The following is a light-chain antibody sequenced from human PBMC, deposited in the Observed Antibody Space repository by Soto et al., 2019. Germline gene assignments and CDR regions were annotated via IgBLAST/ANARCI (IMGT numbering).Light chain of an antibody. CDR1: QGISSW. J-gene: IGKJ4*01. V-gene: IGKV1D-12*01. CDR3: QQANSFLPT. CDR2: AAS. Sequence: DIQMTQSPSSVSASVGDRVTITRRASQGISSWLARYQQKPGKAPKLLIYAASSLQSGVPSRFSGSGSGTDFTLTISSLQPEDFATYYCQQANSFLPTFGGGTKVEIK.